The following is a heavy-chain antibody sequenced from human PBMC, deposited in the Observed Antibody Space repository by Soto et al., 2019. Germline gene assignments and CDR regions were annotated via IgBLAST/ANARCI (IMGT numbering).Heavy chain of an antibody. V-gene: IGHV3-30*18. J-gene: IGHJ4*02. CDR2: ISYDGSNK. CDR1: GFTFSSYG. D-gene: IGHD3-22*01. CDR3: AKDDSSGYYPIWIDY. Sequence: QVQLVESGGGVVQPGRSLRLSCAASGFTFSSYGMHWVRQAPGKGLEWVAVISYDGSNKYYADSVKGRFTISRDNSKNTLYLKMNSLRAEDTAVYYCAKDDSSGYYPIWIDYWGQGTLVTVSS.